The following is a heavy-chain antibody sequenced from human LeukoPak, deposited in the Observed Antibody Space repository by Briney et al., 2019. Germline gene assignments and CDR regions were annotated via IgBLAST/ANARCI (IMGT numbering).Heavy chain of an antibody. Sequence: SETLSLTCTVSGGSISSYYWSWIRQPPGKGLEWIGYIYYSGSTNYNPSLKSRVTISVDTSKNQFSLKLSSVTAADPAVYYCARSKDTLTGYCFDYWGQGTLVTVSS. V-gene: IGHV4-59*01. CDR1: GGSISSYY. CDR3: ARSKDTLTGYCFDY. D-gene: IGHD3-9*01. J-gene: IGHJ4*02. CDR2: IYYSGST.